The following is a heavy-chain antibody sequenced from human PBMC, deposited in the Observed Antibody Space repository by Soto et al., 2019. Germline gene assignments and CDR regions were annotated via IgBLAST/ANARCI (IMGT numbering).Heavy chain of an antibody. V-gene: IGHV1-69*02. D-gene: IGHD5-18*01. CDR3: ASGGWNTAMVALYI. CDR1: GGTFSSYT. J-gene: IGHJ3*02. Sequence: QVQLVQSGAEVKKPGSSVKVSCKASGGTFSSYTISWVRQTPGQGLEWMGRIIPILGIVNYAQKFEGRVTITADKSTSTAYVDLSSLRSEDTALSYCASGGWNTAMVALYIWGQGTMVAVAS. CDR2: IIPILGIV.